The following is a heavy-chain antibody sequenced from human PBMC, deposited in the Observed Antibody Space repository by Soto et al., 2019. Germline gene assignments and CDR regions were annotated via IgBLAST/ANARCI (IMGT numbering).Heavy chain of an antibody. J-gene: IGHJ6*02. V-gene: IGHV4-34*01. Sequence: PSEKVPHTXAVFCGSFSGYYWRWIRQPPGKGLEWIGGINHAGSRNYNPCLQCRVTMSVDTSNNQFSLNLNCVTAADTAVYYCARLLRGGRSSSWEAAYYYYGMDVWVQGTTVT. CDR2: INHAGSR. D-gene: IGHD6-13*01. CDR1: CGSFSGYY. CDR3: ARLLRGGRSSSWEAAYYYYGMDV.